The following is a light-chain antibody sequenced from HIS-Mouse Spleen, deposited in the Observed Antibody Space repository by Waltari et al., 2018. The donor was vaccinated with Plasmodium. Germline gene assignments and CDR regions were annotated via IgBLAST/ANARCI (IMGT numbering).Light chain of an antibody. J-gene: IGKJ3*01. V-gene: IGKV3-15*01. CDR3: QQYNNWSFT. Sequence: EIVMTHSTATLSVSPGERATLSCSASQSVSSNLAWYQQKPGQAPRLLIYGASTRATGIPDRFSGSGSGTEFTLTISSLQSEDFAVYYCQQYNNWSFTFGPGTKVDIK. CDR2: GAS. CDR1: QSVSSN.